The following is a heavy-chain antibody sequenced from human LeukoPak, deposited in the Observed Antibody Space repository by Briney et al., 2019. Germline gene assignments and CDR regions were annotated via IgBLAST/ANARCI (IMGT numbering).Heavy chain of an antibody. CDR3: ARGMLTHHMVRGVSIDY. CDR1: GFTFSSYS. Sequence: QSGGSLRLSCAASGFTFSSYSIHWVRQALGKGLEWVALISYDGRNKYYADSVNGRFTISRDNSKETLYLQMDSLRIEDTAVYYCARGMLTHHMVRGVSIDYWGQGTLVTVSS. J-gene: IGHJ4*02. D-gene: IGHD3-10*01. CDR2: ISYDGRNK. V-gene: IGHV3-30*04.